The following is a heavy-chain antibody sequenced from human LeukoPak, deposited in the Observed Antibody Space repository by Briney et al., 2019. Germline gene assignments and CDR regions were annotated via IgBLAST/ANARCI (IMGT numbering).Heavy chain of an antibody. Sequence: GASVKVSCKASGYTFTSYYMHWVRQAPGQGLEWMGIINPSGGSTSYAQKFQGRVTMTRDTSTSTVYMELSSPRSEDTAVYYCARDLDRGVAGPHKLYNWFDPWGQGTLVTVSS. CDR3: ARDLDRGVAGPHKLYNWFDP. J-gene: IGHJ5*02. CDR1: GYTFTSYY. D-gene: IGHD6-19*01. V-gene: IGHV1-46*01. CDR2: INPSGGST.